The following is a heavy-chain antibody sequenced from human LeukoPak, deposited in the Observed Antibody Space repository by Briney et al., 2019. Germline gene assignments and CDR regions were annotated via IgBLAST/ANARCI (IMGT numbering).Heavy chain of an antibody. CDR3: ARASSSWYGYYCGMDV. V-gene: IGHV3-33*01. J-gene: IGHJ6*02. CDR1: GFTFSSYG. D-gene: IGHD6-13*01. CDR2: IWYDGSNK. Sequence: GRSLRLSCAASGFTFSSYGMHWVRQAPGKGLEWVAVIWYDGSNKYYADSVKGRFTISRDNSKNTLYLQMNSLRAEDTAVYYCARASSSWYGYYCGMDVWGQGTTVTVSS.